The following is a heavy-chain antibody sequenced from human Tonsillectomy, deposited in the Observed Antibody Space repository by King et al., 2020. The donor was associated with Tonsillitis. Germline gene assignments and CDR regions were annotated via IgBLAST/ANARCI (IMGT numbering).Heavy chain of an antibody. CDR3: ARNERWELLNSGSFDP. D-gene: IGHD1-26*01. Sequence: QLQESGPGLVKASETLSLTCTVSGGSISSGSYYWGWIRQPPGKGLEWIGNIYYSGSTYYSPSLKSRVAISVDTAKNQFSLKLRSVTAADTAVYYCARNERWELLNSGSFDPWGQGTLVTVSS. CDR2: IYYSGST. V-gene: IGHV4-39*01. J-gene: IGHJ5*02. CDR1: GGSISSGSYY.